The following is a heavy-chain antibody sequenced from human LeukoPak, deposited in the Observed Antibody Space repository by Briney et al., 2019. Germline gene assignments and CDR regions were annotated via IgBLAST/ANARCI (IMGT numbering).Heavy chain of an antibody. CDR3: ARQWFGTYYAFDI. J-gene: IGHJ3*02. V-gene: IGHV1-8*02. D-gene: IGHD3-10*01. CDR1: GYTFTSYD. CDR2: MNPNSGNT. Sequence: ASVKVSCKASGYTFTSYDINWVRQATGQGLEWMGWMNPNSGNTGYAQKFQGRVTMTRDTSISTAYMELSRLRSDDTAVYYCARQWFGTYYAFDIWGQGTMVTVSS.